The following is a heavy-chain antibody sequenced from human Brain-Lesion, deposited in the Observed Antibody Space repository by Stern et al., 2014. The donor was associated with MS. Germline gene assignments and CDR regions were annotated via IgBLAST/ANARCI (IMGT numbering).Heavy chain of an antibody. CDR2: IFNSGST. D-gene: IGHD2-2*01. V-gene: IGHV4-61*02. J-gene: IGHJ6*02. Sequence: QVQLQESGPGLVKPSQTLSLSCTVSGCSISSGGYYWSWIRQPAGQGLEWIGRIFNSGSTSYNPSHKSGVTISINTSKTHFSRRLNPMTAADTAVYYCARGRVVPGFQYYATDVWGQGTTVIVSS. CDR1: GCSISSGGYY. CDR3: ARGRVVPGFQYYATDV.